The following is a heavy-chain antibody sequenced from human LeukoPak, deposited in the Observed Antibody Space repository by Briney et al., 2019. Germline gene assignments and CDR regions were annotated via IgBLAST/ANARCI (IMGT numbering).Heavy chain of an antibody. CDR3: AKRSEYCSDTSCHLPGRSPPDY. D-gene: IGHD2-2*01. CDR2: IYSGGST. J-gene: IGHJ4*02. Sequence: GGSLRLSCAASGFTVSSNYMSWVRQAPGKGLEWVSVIYSGGSTYYADSVKGRFTISRDNSKSTLYLQMDSLRAEDTAVYYCAKRSEYCSDTSCHLPGRSPPDYWGQGTLVTVSS. CDR1: GFTVSSNY. V-gene: IGHV3-53*01.